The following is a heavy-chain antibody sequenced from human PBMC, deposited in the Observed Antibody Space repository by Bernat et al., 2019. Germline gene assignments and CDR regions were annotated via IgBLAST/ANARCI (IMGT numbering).Heavy chain of an antibody. CDR2: ISSSSSYT. Sequence: QVQLVESGGGLVKPGGSLRLSCAASGFTFSDYYMSWLRQAPGKGLEWVSYISSSSSYTNYADSVKGRFTISRDNAKNSLYLQMNSLRAEDTAVYYCARTSPDTMVRGATDYWGQGTLVTVSS. CDR3: ARTSPDTMVRGATDY. CDR1: GFTFSDYY. J-gene: IGHJ4*02. V-gene: IGHV3-11*05. D-gene: IGHD3-10*01.